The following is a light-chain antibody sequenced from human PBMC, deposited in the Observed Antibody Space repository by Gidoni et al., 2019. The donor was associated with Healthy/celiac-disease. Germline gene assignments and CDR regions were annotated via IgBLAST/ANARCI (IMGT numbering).Light chain of an antibody. CDR1: QSISSY. Sequence: IQMTQSPSSLSASVGDRVTIPCWARQSISSYLNWYQQKPGKAPKLLIYAASSLQSGVPSRFSGSGSGTDFTLTISSLQPEDFATYYCQQSYSTPYTFGQGTKLEIK. CDR2: AAS. J-gene: IGKJ2*01. CDR3: QQSYSTPYT. V-gene: IGKV1-39*01.